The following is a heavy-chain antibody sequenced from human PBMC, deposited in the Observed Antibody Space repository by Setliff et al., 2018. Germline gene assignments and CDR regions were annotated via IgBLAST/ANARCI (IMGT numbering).Heavy chain of an antibody. CDR2: IYHGGDT. D-gene: IGHD1-1*01. CDR1: GGSINSGVYY. CDR3: ARTGTYRYFGY. V-gene: IGHV4-39*01. J-gene: IGHJ4*02. Sequence: PSETLSLTCTVSGGSINSGVYYWGWIRQPPGKGLEWIGRIYHGGDTYYNASLKSRLTISVDTSKNQFSLKLRSVTAADTAVYYCARTGTYRYFGYWGQGILVTVSS.